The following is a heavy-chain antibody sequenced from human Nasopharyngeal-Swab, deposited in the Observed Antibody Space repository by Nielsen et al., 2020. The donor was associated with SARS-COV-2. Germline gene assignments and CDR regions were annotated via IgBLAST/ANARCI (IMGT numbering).Heavy chain of an antibody. Sequence: SETLSLTCTVSGGSIRSYYWSWIRQPPGKGLEWIGYIYYNGSTNYNPSLKSRVTISVDTSKNQFSLKLSSVTDADTSVYYCARGGRSYNLLLYYYGMDVWGQGTTVTVSS. CDR2: IYYNGST. V-gene: IGHV4-59*01. J-gene: IGHJ6*02. CDR1: GGSIRSYY. D-gene: IGHD1-26*01. CDR3: ARGGRSYNLLLYYYGMDV.